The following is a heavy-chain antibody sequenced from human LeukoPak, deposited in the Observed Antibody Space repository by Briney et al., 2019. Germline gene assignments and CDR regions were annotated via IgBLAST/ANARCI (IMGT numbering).Heavy chain of an antibody. D-gene: IGHD2-15*01. CDR2: ISGSGGST. Sequence: GGSLRLSCAASGFTFSSYAMSWVRQAPGKGLEWVSAISGSGGSTYYADSVKGRFTISRDNSKNTLYLQMNSLRAEDTAVYYCASPGYCSGSSCYSGYFQHWGQGTLVTVSS. CDR1: GFTFSSYA. J-gene: IGHJ1*01. CDR3: ASPGYCSGSSCYSGYFQH. V-gene: IGHV3-23*01.